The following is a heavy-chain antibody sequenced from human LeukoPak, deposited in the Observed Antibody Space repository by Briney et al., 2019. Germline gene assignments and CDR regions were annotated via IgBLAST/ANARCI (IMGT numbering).Heavy chain of an antibody. CDR2: ISSSSSYI. V-gene: IGHV3-21*01. D-gene: IGHD3-22*01. CDR3: ARASYYYDSSGYTDY. J-gene: IGHJ4*02. CDR1: GFTFSSYS. Sequence: GGSLRLSCAASGFTFSSYSMNWVRQAPGKGLECVSSISSSSSYINYADSVKGRFTNSRDNAKNSLYLQMNSLRAEDTAVYYCARASYYYDSSGYTDYWGQGTLVTVSS.